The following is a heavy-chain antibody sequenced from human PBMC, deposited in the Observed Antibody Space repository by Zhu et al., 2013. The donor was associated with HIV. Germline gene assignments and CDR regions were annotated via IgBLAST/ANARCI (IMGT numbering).Heavy chain of an antibody. V-gene: IGHV1-69*12. CDR1: GGSFITHG. CDR2: IIPVFKIA. Sequence: QVQLVQSGAEVRKPGSSVKVSCKASGGSFITHGISWVRQAPGQGLEWMGWIIPVFKIANYAQKFQGRVTITADASANTAYMELNRLTREDAAVYYCARATLEMNNYDTRRLQGGAWFHPVGQGTLVAVSS. D-gene: IGHD3-22*01. J-gene: IGHJ5*02. CDR3: ARATLEMNNYDTRRLQGGAWFHP.